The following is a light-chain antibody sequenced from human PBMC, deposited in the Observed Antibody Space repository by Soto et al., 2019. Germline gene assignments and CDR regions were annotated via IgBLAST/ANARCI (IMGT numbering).Light chain of an antibody. CDR3: QQYNNGPLET. V-gene: IGKV3-15*01. CDR1: QSVSSN. Sequence: EMVMTQSPATLSVSPGERATRSCRASQSVSSNLAWYQQKPGQAPRLLIYGASTRATGIPARFSGSGSGTEFTLTISSLQSEDFAVYYCQQYNNGPLETFCQGTGMEVK. J-gene: IGKJ5*01. CDR2: GAS.